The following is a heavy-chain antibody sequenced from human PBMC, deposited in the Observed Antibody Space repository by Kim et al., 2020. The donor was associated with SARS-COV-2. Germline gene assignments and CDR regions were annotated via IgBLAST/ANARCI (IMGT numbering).Heavy chain of an antibody. V-gene: IGHV4-39*07. CDR2: IYYSGST. Sequence: SETLSLTCTVSGGSISSSSYYWGWIRQPPGKGLEWIGSIYYSGSTYYNPSLKSRVTISVDTSKNQFSLKLSSVTAADTAVYYCARGQGYAGGHAFDIWG. CDR3: ARGQGYAGGHAFDI. D-gene: IGHD3-16*01. J-gene: IGHJ3*02. CDR1: GGSISSSSYY.